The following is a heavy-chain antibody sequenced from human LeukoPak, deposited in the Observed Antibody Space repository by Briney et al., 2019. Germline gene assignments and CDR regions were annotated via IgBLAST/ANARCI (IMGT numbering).Heavy chain of an antibody. CDR1: GYTFTSYD. Sequence: GASVKVSCRASGYTFTSYDINWVRQATGQGLEWMRWMNPNSGNTGYAQKFQGRVTMTRNTSISTAYMEPSSLRSEDTAVYYCARDAFGDSSGSLGDDYYYYMDVWGKGTTVTISS. D-gene: IGHD3-22*01. CDR3: ARDAFGDSSGSLGDDYYYYMDV. V-gene: IGHV1-8*01. CDR2: MNPNSGNT. J-gene: IGHJ6*03.